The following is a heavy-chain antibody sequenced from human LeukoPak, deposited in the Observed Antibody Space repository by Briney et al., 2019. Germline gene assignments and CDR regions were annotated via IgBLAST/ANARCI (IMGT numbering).Heavy chain of an antibody. Sequence: GSLRLSCGASGFTFSSYAISWVRQAPGEGVEWVSAISGSGGSTYYADSVKGRFTISRDNSKNTLYLQMNSLRAEDTAVYYCAREERTFGVVIDYWGQGTLVTVSS. CDR1: GFTFSSYA. V-gene: IGHV3-23*01. CDR3: AREERTFGVVIDY. J-gene: IGHJ4*02. D-gene: IGHD3-3*01. CDR2: ISGSGGST.